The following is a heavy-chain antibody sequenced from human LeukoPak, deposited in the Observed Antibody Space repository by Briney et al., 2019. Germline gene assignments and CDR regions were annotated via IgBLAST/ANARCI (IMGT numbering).Heavy chain of an antibody. D-gene: IGHD1-20*01. CDR2: IYYSGST. J-gene: IGHJ4*02. V-gene: IGHV4-39*01. CDR3: ARLTLSRGLSY. Sequence: SETLSLTCTVSGGSISSSGYYWGWIRQPPGKGLEWIGSIYYSGSTCYNPSLKSRVTISVDTSKNQFSLKLSSVTAADTAVYSCARLTLSRGLSYWGQGTLVTVSS. CDR1: GGSISSSGYY.